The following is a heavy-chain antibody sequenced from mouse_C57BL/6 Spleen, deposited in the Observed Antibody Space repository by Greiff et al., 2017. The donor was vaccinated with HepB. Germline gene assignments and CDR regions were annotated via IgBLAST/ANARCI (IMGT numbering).Heavy chain of an antibody. V-gene: IGHV3-6*01. D-gene: IGHD1-1*01. Sequence: EVKLVESGPGLVKPSQSLSLTCSVTGYSITSGYYWNWIRQFPGNKLEWMGYISYDGSNNYNPSLKNRISITRDTSKNQFFLKLNSVTTEDTATYYCARAGNYGAMDYWGQGTSVTVSS. CDR1: GYSITSGYY. CDR2: ISYDGSN. J-gene: IGHJ4*01. CDR3: ARAGNYGAMDY.